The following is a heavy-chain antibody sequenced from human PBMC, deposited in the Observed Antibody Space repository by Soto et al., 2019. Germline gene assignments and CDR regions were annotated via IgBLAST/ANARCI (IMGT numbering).Heavy chain of an antibody. Sequence: QVQLVQSGAEVKKPGSSVKVSCKASGGTFSSYTISWVRQAPGQGLEWMGRIIPILGTANSAQKFQGRVTCTADKSTSTVYMELRSLRSEDAAVYYCARVGGAVAGVRGWGQGTLVTVSS. D-gene: IGHD6-19*01. CDR3: ARVGGAVAGVRG. CDR2: IIPILGTA. CDR1: GGTFSSYT. V-gene: IGHV1-69*08. J-gene: IGHJ4*02.